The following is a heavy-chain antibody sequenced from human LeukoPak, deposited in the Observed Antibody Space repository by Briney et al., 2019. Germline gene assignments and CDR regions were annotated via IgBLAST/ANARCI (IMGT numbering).Heavy chain of an antibody. CDR3: VRRWGGSFSP. Sequence: SETLSLTCTVSGGSISSYYWSWIRQPPGKGLEWIGYIYYSGSTNYNPSLKSRVTISVDTSKNQFSLKLSSVTAADTAVYYCVRRWGGSFSPWGQGTLVTVSS. V-gene: IGHV4-59*08. CDR1: GGSISSYY. CDR2: IYYSGST. J-gene: IGHJ5*02. D-gene: IGHD1-26*01.